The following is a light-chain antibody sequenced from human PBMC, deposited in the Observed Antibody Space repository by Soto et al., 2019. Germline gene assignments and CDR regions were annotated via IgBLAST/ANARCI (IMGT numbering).Light chain of an antibody. V-gene: IGLV2-14*01. CDR1: SSDVGGYNY. J-gene: IGLJ2*01. Sequence: QSALTQPASVSGSPGQSITISCTGTSSDVGGYNYVSWYQQHPGKAPKFMIYDVSNRPSGVSNRFSGSKSGNTASLTISGIQAEDEADYYCSSYTSSSTVVFGGGTKLTVL. CDR2: DVS. CDR3: SSYTSSSTVV.